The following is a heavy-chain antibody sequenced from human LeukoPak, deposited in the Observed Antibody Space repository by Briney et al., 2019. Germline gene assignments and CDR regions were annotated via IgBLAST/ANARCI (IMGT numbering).Heavy chain of an antibody. CDR2: IYDSGST. Sequence: SETLSLTCTVSGGSIRSSYYYWGWIRQPPGKGLEWIGSIYDSGSTYYNPSLKSRVTISVDTSKNQFSLKLNSVTAADTAVYYCARGVFGAYFDYWGLGALVTVSS. J-gene: IGHJ4*02. CDR3: ARGVFGAYFDY. D-gene: IGHD3-10*01. V-gene: IGHV4-39*01. CDR1: GGSIRSSYYY.